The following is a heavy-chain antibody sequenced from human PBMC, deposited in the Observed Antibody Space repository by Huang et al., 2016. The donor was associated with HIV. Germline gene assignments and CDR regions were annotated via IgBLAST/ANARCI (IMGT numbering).Heavy chain of an antibody. CDR1: GGTFSSYA. Sequence: QVQLVQSGAEVKKPGSSVKVSCKASGGTFSSYAISWVGQAPGQGLEWMGGIIPIFGTANYAQKCQGRVTSTADESTSTAYMELSSRRSEDTAVYYCARVESRRYYDSSGYYYWGQGTLVTVSS. CDR2: IIPIFGTA. D-gene: IGHD3-22*01. J-gene: IGHJ4*02. V-gene: IGHV1-69*01. CDR3: ARVESRRYYDSSGYYY.